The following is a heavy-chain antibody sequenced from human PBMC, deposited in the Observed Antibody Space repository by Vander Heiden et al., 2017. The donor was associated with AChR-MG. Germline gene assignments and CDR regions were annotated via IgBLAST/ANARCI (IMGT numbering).Heavy chain of an antibody. V-gene: IGHV3-48*02. CDR3: ARGKGLRLGELSLLGY. CDR1: ASTFSSNS. D-gene: IGHD3-16*02. J-gene: IGHJ4*02. CDR2: ISSTSSTI. Sequence: EVQPVESGGGLVPPGSSLRLSCPASASTFSSNSMNWVRQGPGKGLEWVSYISSTSSTIYYADSVKGRFTISRDNAKNSLYLQMNSLRDEDTAVYYCARGKGLRLGELSLLGYWGQGTLVTVSS.